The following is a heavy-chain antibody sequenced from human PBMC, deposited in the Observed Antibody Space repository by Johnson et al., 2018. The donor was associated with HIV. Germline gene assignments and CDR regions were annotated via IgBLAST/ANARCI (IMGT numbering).Heavy chain of an antibody. V-gene: IGHV3-30*04. CDR3: ANDRVVQSVGDAFDI. D-gene: IGHD2-15*01. CDR1: GFTFSNYA. Sequence: QVQLVESGGGLVQPGGSLRLSCAASGFTFSNYAMHWVRQAPGKGLEWVAVISNDGSNKYYADYGKGRVTISRDNSNNTVFLQMNSLRAEDTALYYCANDRVVQSVGDAFDIWGQGTKVTVSA. J-gene: IGHJ3*02. CDR2: ISNDGSNK.